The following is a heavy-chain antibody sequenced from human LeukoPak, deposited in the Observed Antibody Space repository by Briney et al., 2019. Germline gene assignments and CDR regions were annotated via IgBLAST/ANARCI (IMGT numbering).Heavy chain of an antibody. Sequence: QPGGSLRLSCAASGFTFSGYAMSWVRQAPGKGLEWVSVITSSGGSTYYADSVKGRFTISRDNSKNTLYLQMNSLRAEDTAVYYCAKSYPSSWYALDYWGQGTLVTVSS. CDR1: GFTFSGYA. J-gene: IGHJ4*02. D-gene: IGHD6-13*01. V-gene: IGHV3-23*01. CDR2: ITSSGGST. CDR3: AKSYPSSWYALDY.